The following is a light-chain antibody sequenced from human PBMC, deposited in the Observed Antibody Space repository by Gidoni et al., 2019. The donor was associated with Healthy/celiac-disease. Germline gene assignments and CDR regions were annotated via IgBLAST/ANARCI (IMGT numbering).Light chain of an antibody. CDR3: QTWGTGILV. CDR1: SGHSSYA. Sequence: QLVLTPSPSASASLAASVKLTCTLSSGHSSYAIAWHQQQPEKGPRYLMKLNSDGSHSKGDGIPDRFSGSSSGAERYLTISSLQSEDEADYYCQTWGTGILVFGGGTKLTVL. J-gene: IGLJ2*01. V-gene: IGLV4-69*01. CDR2: LNSDGSH.